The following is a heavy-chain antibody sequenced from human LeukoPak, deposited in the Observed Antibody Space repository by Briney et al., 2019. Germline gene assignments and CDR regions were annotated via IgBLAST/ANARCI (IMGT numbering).Heavy chain of an antibody. CDR1: GFTFNSRA. V-gene: IGHV3-30-3*01. D-gene: IGHD2-2*01. J-gene: IGHJ4*02. CDR2: ISYDGSIK. CDR3: ARDRSRNYSCDY. Sequence: GRSLRLSCAASGFTFNSRAMHWVRQAPGKGLEWVAFISYDGSIKYYADSVKGRFTISRDNSKNTLYLQMSSLRTEDTAVYYCARDRSRNYSCDYWGQGTLVSVSS.